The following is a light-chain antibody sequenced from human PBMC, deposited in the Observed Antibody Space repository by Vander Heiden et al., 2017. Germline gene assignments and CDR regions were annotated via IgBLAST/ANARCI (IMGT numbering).Light chain of an antibody. CDR2: KDT. CDR3: QSAASSGTYARI. J-gene: IGLJ2*01. V-gene: IGLV3-25*03. CDR1: ALPRQY. Sequence: SYELTQPPSVSLSPGQTARITCPGDALPRQYAYWYQQKPGQAPLLIMYKDTERPSGNQERFSGSTSGTIVTLTISGVQAEDEADYYCQSAASSGTYARIFGGGTRLTVL.